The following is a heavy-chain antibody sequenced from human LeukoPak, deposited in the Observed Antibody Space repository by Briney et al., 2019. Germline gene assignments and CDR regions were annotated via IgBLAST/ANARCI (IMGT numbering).Heavy chain of an antibody. CDR3: ARDSGIVGATDY. CDR1: GYTFTSYD. CDR2: MNPNSGNT. Sequence: ASVKVSCKASGYTFTSYDINWVRQATGQGLEWMGWMNPNSGNTGYAQKFQGRVTITRNTSISTAYMELSRLRSDDTAVYYCARDSGIVGATDYWGQGTLVTVSS. J-gene: IGHJ4*02. D-gene: IGHD1-26*01. V-gene: IGHV1-8*03.